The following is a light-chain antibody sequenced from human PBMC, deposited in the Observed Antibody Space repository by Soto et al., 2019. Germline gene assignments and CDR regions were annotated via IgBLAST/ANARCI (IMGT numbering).Light chain of an antibody. CDR1: QSVSSN. CDR2: GAS. J-gene: IGKJ1*01. Sequence: EIVMTQSPATLSVSPGERATLSCRASQSVSSNLAWYQQKPGQAPRLLIYGASTRATGIPARFSGSGPAPEFTLTISSLQSEDFAVYYCQQYNNWPWAFGQGTKVEIK. V-gene: IGKV3-15*01. CDR3: QQYNNWPWA.